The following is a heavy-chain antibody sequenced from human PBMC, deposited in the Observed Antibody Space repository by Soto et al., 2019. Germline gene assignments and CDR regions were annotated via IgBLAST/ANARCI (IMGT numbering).Heavy chain of an antibody. CDR1: GGSIGSYY. CDR3: ARGGWRQIDY. Sequence: QVPLQESGPGLVKPSETLSLTCSVSGGSIGSYYWSWIRQPPGKGLEWIGYIYYSGSTNYNPSLKGRVTISVDTSKNQFSLKLSSVTAADTAVYYCARGGWRQIDYWGQGTLVTVSS. J-gene: IGHJ4*02. D-gene: IGHD3-3*01. V-gene: IGHV4-59*08. CDR2: IYYSGST.